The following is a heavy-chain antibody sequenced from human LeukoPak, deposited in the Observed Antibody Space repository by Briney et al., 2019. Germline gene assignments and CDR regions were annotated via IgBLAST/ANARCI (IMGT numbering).Heavy chain of an antibody. CDR3: AKSMSGLNDY. J-gene: IGHJ4*02. CDR2: INPDGSST. CDR1: GFTFSSYA. Sequence: GGSLRLSCAASGFTFSSYAMSWVRQAPGKGLVWVSRINPDGSSTNYADSVKGRFTISRDNAKNTLYLQMNSLRAEDTAVYYCAKSMSGLNDYWGQGTLVTVSP. V-gene: IGHV3-74*01. D-gene: IGHD3-3*01.